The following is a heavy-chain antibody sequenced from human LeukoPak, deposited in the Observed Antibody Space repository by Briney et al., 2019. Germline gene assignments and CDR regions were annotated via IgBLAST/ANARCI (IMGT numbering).Heavy chain of an antibody. CDR1: GYTFTGYF. D-gene: IGHD3-9*01. J-gene: IGHJ4*02. CDR2: INPNTGGT. CDR3: ARVHATGYFSLDLGY. V-gene: IGHV1-2*02. Sequence: ASVRVSCKASGYTFTGYFMHWVRQAPGQELDWMGWINPNTGGTKYAQKFQGRVTMTRDTSIGTAYMELSTVTSDDTAVYFCARVHATGYFSLDLGYWGQGTLVTVSS.